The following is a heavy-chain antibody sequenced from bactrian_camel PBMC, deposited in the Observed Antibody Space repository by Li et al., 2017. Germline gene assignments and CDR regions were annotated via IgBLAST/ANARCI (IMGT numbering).Heavy chain of an antibody. CDR1: EFTFDGAD. CDR3: AARSGPLRSGGSWHLGSRC. Sequence: HVQLVESGGGSVQAGGSLRLTCTASEFTFDGADTGWYRQAPGNECELVSRKHSDGSTVYAESVKGRFTMSQDNAKNTLYLQMNSLKPEDTAVYYCAARSGPLRSGGSWHLGSRCWGQGTQVTVS. J-gene: IGHJ4*01. V-gene: IGHV3S55*01. D-gene: IGHD2*01. CDR2: KHSDGST.